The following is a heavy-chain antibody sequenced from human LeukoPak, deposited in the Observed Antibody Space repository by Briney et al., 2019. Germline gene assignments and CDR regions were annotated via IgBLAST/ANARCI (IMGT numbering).Heavy chain of an antibody. Sequence: ASVKVSCKASGDTFINYYMHWVRQAPGQELEWMGIINPSGGSVSYAQKFQGRVTMTRDTSTSTVYMDQSSLRSEDTAVYYCATDDILTGSSEFDYWGQGTLVTVSS. D-gene: IGHD3-9*01. CDR2: INPSGGSV. J-gene: IGHJ4*02. V-gene: IGHV1-46*01. CDR1: GDTFINYY. CDR3: ATDDILTGSSEFDY.